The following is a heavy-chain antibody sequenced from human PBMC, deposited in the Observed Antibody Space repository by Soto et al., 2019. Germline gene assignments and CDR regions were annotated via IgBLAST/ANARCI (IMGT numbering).Heavy chain of an antibody. D-gene: IGHD2-2*01. V-gene: IGHV3-20*04. CDR3: ARGFCNRNSCYKYGMDV. J-gene: IGHJ6*02. CDR2: IIWNGDEI. Sequence: EVQLVESGGGVVRPGGSLRLSCEAFGFNFDDYGMSWVRQVPGKGLEWVSGIIWNGDEIGYVDSVKGRFTLSRDNAKNSLYLQMNSLRVEDTALYYCARGFCNRNSCYKYGMDVWGHGTTVTVSS. CDR1: GFNFDDYG.